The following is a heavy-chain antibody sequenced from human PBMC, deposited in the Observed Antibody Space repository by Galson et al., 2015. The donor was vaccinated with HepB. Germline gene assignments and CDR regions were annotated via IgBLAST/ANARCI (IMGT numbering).Heavy chain of an antibody. CDR2: ISWNSGSI. V-gene: IGHV3-9*01. Sequence: SLRLSCAASGFTFDDYAMHWVRQAPGKGLEWVSGISWNSGSIGYADSVKGRFTISRDNAKNSLYLQMNSLRAEDTALYYCAKASVAAAGYYFDYWGQGTLVTVSS. J-gene: IGHJ4*02. CDR3: AKASVAAAGYYFDY. CDR1: GFTFDDYA. D-gene: IGHD6-13*01.